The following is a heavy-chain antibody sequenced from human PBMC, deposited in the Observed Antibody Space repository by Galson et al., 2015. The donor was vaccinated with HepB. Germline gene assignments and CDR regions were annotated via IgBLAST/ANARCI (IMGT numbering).Heavy chain of an antibody. D-gene: IGHD6-19*01. CDR3: ARLPSGWWGWFFDY. CDR1: GDSISSYY. J-gene: IGHJ4*02. Sequence: TLTLTCTVSGDSISSYYWSWIRQPPGKGLEWIGYINRSGSTNYNPSLKSRITISVDTSKSQFSLELNSVTAADTAVYYCARLPSGWWGWFFDYWGQGTPVTVSS. CDR2: INRSGST. V-gene: IGHV4-59*01.